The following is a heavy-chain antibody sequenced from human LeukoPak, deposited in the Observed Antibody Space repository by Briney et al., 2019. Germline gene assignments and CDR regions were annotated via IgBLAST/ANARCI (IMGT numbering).Heavy chain of an antibody. CDR3: ASSRWRYGSVDY. CDR1: GYTFTSYD. D-gene: IGHD3-10*01. Sequence: ASVKVSCKASGYTFTSYDINWVRQAAGQGHEWMGWMNPNSGNTGYAQKFQGRVTITRNTSISTAYMELSSLRSEDTAVYYCASSRWRYGSVDYWGQGTLVTVSS. V-gene: IGHV1-8*03. CDR2: MNPNSGNT. J-gene: IGHJ4*02.